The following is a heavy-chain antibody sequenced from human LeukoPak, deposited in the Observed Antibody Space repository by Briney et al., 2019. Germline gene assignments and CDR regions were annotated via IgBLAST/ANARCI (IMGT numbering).Heavy chain of an antibody. CDR3: ARDGKSLLDPFDY. CDR2: IIPIFGTA. J-gene: IGHJ4*02. CDR1: GGTFSIYA. Sequence: SVKVSCMASGGTFSIYAISRVRQAPGQGLEWMGGIIPIFGTANYAQKFQGRVTITADESMSTAYMELSSLRSEDTAVYYCARDGKSLLDPFDYWGQGTLVTVSS. V-gene: IGHV1-69*01. D-gene: IGHD3/OR15-3a*01.